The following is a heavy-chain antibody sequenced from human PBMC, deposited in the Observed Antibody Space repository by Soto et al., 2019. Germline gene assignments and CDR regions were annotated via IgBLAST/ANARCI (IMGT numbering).Heavy chain of an antibody. Sequence: GXXEKVVFXVYXXTICSYTISWVXLALHHGMEWLACIRAYNGNTNYAKKLKCRXTXTTETYTRTAYMELRSLRSDDKAVYYCARGNPYCTNGVCYNGWLEHWGQGTLVTVSS. CDR3: ARGNPYCTNGVCYNGWLEH. CDR1: XXTICSYT. CDR2: IRAYNGNT. V-gene: IGHV1-18*01. J-gene: IGHJ5*02. D-gene: IGHD2-8*01.